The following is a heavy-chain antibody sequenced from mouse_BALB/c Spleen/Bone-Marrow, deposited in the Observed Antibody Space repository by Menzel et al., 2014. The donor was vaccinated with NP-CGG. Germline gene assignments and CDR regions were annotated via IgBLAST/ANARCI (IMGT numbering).Heavy chain of an antibody. V-gene: IGHV14-3*02. J-gene: IGHJ2*01. CDR2: IDPANGNT. D-gene: IGHD2-14*01. CDR3: ARYRSYYFDY. CDR1: GFNIKDTY. Sequence: VHVKQSGAELVKPGASVKLSCTASGFNIKDTYMHWVKQRPEQGLEWIGRIDPANGNTKYDPKFQGKATITADTSSNTAYLQLSSLTSEDTAVYYCARYRSYYFDYWGQGTTLTVSS.